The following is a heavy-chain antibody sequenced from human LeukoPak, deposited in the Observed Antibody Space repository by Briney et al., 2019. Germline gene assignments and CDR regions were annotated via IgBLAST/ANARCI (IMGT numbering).Heavy chain of an antibody. CDR3: ASQYDFWSGVTTTPSR. D-gene: IGHD3-3*01. V-gene: IGHV1-2*02. Sequence: ASVKVSCKSSGYTFTVYYMHWVRQAPGQGLEWMGWINPNSGGTNYAQKFQGRVTMTRDTSISTAYMELSRLRSDDTAVYYCASQYDFWSGVTTTPSRWGQGTLVTVSS. CDR2: INPNSGGT. J-gene: IGHJ4*02. CDR1: GYTFTVYY.